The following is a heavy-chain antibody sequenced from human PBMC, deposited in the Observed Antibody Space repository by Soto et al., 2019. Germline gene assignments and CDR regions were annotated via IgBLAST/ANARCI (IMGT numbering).Heavy chain of an antibody. D-gene: IGHD3-16*01. CDR2: ISSSSSTI. J-gene: IGHJ6*03. V-gene: IGHV3-48*01. CDR1: GFTFSSYS. CDR3: ARDGGKARRNYYYYYMDV. Sequence: GGSLRLSCAASGFTFSSYSMNWVRQAPGKGLEWVSYISSSSSTIYYAESVKGQFTISRDNAKNSLYLKMNSLRAEDTALFYCARDGGKARRNYYYYYMDVWGKGTTVTVPS.